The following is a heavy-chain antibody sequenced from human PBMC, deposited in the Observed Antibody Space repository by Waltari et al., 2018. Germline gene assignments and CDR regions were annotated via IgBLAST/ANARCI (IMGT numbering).Heavy chain of an antibody. J-gene: IGHJ4*02. V-gene: IGHV3-23*01. CDR1: GFTFSSYA. CDR3: AKGHYGGFARFDY. Sequence: EVQLLESGGGLVQPGGSLRLSCAASGFTFSSYAMSWVRQAPGKGLVWVSAISGSGGSTYYADSVKGRFTISRDNAKNTLYLQMNSLRAEDTAVYYCAKGHYGGFARFDYWGQGTLVTVSS. CDR2: ISGSGGST. D-gene: IGHD3-10*01.